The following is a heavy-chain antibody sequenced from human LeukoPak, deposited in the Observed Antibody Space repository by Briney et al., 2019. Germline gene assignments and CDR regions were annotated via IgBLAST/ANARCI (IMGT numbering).Heavy chain of an antibody. J-gene: IGHJ4*02. CDR3: ARRGGHGGSFDY. CDR1: GGSLSSYY. CDR2: IYYSGSGST. D-gene: IGHD4-23*01. V-gene: IGHV4-59*12. Sequence: PSETLSLTCPVSGGSLSSYYWSWIRQPPGKGLEWIGYIYYSGSGSTNYNPSLKSRVTISVDTSKNQFSLKLSSVTAADTAVYYCARRGGHGGSFDYWGQGTLVTVSS.